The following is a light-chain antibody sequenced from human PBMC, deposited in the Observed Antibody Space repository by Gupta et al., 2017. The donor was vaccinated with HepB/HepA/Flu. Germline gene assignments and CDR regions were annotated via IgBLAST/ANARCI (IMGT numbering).Light chain of an antibody. CDR1: SSTNGAGYG. V-gene: IGLV1-40*01. J-gene: IGLJ3*02. Sequence: QSVLTQPPSVAGAPGQRVTISCPGSSSTNGAGYGVHWYKKLPGTAPRLLISTTDNRPSGVPDRCSASKSCTAASLAITGRQAEDEADYYCQSFDSGLTGPLFGGGTKLTVL. CDR3: QSFDSGLTGPL. CDR2: TTD.